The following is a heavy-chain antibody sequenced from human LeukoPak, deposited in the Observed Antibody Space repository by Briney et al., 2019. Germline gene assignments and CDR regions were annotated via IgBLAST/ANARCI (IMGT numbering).Heavy chain of an antibody. Sequence: GVSLRLSCATSGVTFSCYSMSWVRQAPGKGLEWVSVIGGGGDTSTYYADSVKGRFTISRDNSKNTLYLHMNSLRAEDTAVYYCATRGIAAAWGQGTLVTVSS. CDR1: GVTFSCYS. CDR3: ATRGIAAA. V-gene: IGHV3-23*01. CDR2: IGGGGDTST. D-gene: IGHD6-13*01. J-gene: IGHJ5*02.